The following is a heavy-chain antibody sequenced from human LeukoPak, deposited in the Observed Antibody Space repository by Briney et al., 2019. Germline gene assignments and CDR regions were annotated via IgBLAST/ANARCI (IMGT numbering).Heavy chain of an antibody. V-gene: IGHV3-23*01. Sequence: GGSLRLSCAASGFTFSTYSMTWVRQAPGKGLEWVSIISGGGDNRYYADPVKGRFTISRDNSKNTLYLQMNSLRAEDTAVYYCAKGQITRSDRFDYWGQGTLVTVSS. CDR2: ISGGGDNR. CDR3: AKGQITRSDRFDY. CDR1: GFTFSTYS. J-gene: IGHJ4*02. D-gene: IGHD3-16*01.